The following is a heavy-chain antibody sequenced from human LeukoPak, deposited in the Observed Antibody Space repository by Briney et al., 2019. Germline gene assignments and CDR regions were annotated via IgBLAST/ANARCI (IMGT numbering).Heavy chain of an antibody. V-gene: IGHV3-30-3*01. J-gene: IGHJ4*02. CDR2: ISYDGSNK. CDR3: AREGPYYFDY. CDR1: GFTFSTYT. Sequence: PGGSLRLSCAASGFTFSTYTMHWVRQAPGKGLEWVAVISYDGSNKYYADSVKGRFTISRDNSKNTLYLQMNSLRAEDTAVCYCAREGPYYFDYWGQGTLVTVSS.